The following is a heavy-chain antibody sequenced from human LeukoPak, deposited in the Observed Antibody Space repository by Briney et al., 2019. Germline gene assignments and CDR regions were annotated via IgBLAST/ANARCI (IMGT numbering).Heavy chain of an antibody. CDR3: ATAPILRGEGGEHFKYGMDV. CDR1: VGSISSGNW. CDR2: IYHNGTA. D-gene: IGHD2-2*02. V-gene: IGHV4-4*02. J-gene: IGHJ6*02. Sequence: SQTLSLTCAVSVGSISSGNWWSWVRQSPGKGLEWIGEIYHNGTANYNPSLKSRVTISADRFTNHFSLKLTSVTAADTAVYYCATAPILRGEGGEHFKYGMDVWGQGTTVSVSS.